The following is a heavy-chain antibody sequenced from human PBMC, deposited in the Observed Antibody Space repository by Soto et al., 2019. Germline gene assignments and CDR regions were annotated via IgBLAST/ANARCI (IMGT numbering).Heavy chain of an antibody. CDR2: IIPIFGTP. CDR1: GGIFSTYA. J-gene: IGHJ4*02. V-gene: IGHV1-69*01. D-gene: IGHD3-10*01. Sequence: QVQLVQSGAEVKKPGSSVKVSCKASGGIFSTYAISWLRQAPGQGLEWMGGIIPIFGTPNYAQRFQGRDTITADESTSTAYMELSRLRSEDTAGYYCARDRDDYGSGNYYNRIDFWGQGTLVTVSS. CDR3: ARDRDDYGSGNYYNRIDF.